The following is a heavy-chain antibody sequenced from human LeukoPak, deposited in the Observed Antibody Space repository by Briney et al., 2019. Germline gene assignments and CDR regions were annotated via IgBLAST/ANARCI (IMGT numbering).Heavy chain of an antibody. Sequence: GGSLRLSCAASGFTFSSYAMSWVRQAPGKGLEWVASIKYDGSVKLYVDSLKGRFTISRDNAKNSLYLQMNSLRAEDTAVYYCARLGIVSTGDSNWFDPWGQGTLVTVSS. CDR3: ARLGIVSTGDSNWFDP. J-gene: IGHJ5*02. D-gene: IGHD6-13*01. CDR1: GFTFSSYA. CDR2: IKYDGSVK. V-gene: IGHV3-7*04.